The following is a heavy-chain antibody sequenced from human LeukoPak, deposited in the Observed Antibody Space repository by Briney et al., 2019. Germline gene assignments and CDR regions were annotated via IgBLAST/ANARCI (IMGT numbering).Heavy chain of an antibody. CDR2: IYPGDSDS. J-gene: IGHJ4*02. Sequence: GESLKISCKGSGYSFTSYWIGWVRQMSGKGLEWMGIIYPGDSDSRYSPSFQGQVTISAHKSISTAYLQWSSLKASDTAMYYCARSCRDGYRDFDYWGQGTLVTVSS. V-gene: IGHV5-51*01. D-gene: IGHD5-24*01. CDR3: ARSCRDGYRDFDY. CDR1: GYSFTSYW.